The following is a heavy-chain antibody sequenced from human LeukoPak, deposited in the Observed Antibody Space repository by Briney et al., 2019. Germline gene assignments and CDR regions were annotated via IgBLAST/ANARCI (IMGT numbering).Heavy chain of an antibody. CDR1: GFTFSIYS. Sequence: NPGGSLRLSCAASGFTFSIYSMNWVRQAPGKGMEWVSSISSSSYIYYADPVKGRFTISRDNAKNSLYLQMNSLRAEDTAVYYCARGRYCSSTSCYKNYYSGMDVWGQGTTVTVSS. J-gene: IGHJ6*02. V-gene: IGHV3-21*01. CDR3: ARGRYCSSTSCYKNYYSGMDV. D-gene: IGHD2-2*02. CDR2: ISSSSYI.